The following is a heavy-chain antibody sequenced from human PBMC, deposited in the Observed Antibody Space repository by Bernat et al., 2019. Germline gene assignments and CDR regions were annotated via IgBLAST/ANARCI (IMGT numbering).Heavy chain of an antibody. D-gene: IGHD5-12*01. CDR3: ARDGGYERRRYYYHGMDV. Sequence: EVQLVVSGGGLVQPGGSLRLSCAASGFSFSHYWMSWVCQAPGKGLEWVAHINQDGSEKSDLDSVKGRFTISRDNAKNSLYLQMNSLRAEGTAFYYCARDGGYERRRYYYHGMDVWGQGTTVTVSS. V-gene: IGHV3-7*03. J-gene: IGHJ6*02. CDR1: GFSFSHYW. CDR2: INQDGSEK.